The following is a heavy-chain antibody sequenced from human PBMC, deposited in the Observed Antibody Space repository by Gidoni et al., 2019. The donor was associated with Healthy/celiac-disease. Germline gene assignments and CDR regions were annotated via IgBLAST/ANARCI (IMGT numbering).Heavy chain of an antibody. V-gene: IGHV3-23*01. CDR1: GFPFSSYA. CDR3: AKGGLEPLSFDY. CDR2: ISGSGGST. D-gene: IGHD1-1*01. Sequence: EVQLLESGGGLVQPGGSLRLSCAASGFPFSSYAMSWVRQAPGKGLEWVSAISGSGGSTYYADSVKGRFTISRDNSKNTLYLQMNSLRAEDTAVYYCAKGGLEPLSFDYWGQGTLVTVSS. J-gene: IGHJ4*02.